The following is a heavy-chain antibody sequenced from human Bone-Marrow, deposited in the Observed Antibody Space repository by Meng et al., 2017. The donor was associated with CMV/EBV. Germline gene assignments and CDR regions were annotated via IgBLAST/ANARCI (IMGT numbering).Heavy chain of an antibody. Sequence: SETLALTCTVSGGSISSSSYYWGWIRQPPGKGLEWIGSIYYSGSTYYNPSLKSRVTISVDTYKNQFSLKLSSVTAADTAVYYSSGYGMDVWGQGTTVTVSS. CDR1: GGSISSSSYY. V-gene: IGHV4-39*01. J-gene: IGHJ6*02. CDR2: IYYSGST. D-gene: IGHD3-10*01. CDR3: SGYGMDV.